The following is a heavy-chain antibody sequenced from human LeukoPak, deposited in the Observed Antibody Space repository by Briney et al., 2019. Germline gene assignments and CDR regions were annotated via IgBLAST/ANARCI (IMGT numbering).Heavy chain of an antibody. Sequence: GGSLRLSCAASGFTLSTHWMDWVRQAPGKGLEWVANIKQDGSEKCYVDSVKGRFTISRDNAKNSLYLQMNSLRAEDTAVYYCARDRWELLSNSYHYCGLDVWGQGTTVTVSS. V-gene: IGHV3-7*01. D-gene: IGHD2-15*01. J-gene: IGHJ6*02. CDR2: IKQDGSEK. CDR1: GFTLSTHW. CDR3: ARDRWELLSNSYHYCGLDV.